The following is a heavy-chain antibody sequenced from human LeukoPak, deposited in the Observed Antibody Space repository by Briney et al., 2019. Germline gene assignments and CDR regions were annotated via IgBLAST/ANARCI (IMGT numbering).Heavy chain of an antibody. Sequence: ASVKVSCKPSGYSFSDYYIHLLRQAPGQGLEWMGWINPDSGGTNYAQRFQGRVTMTRDTSITTVYMELSRLRSDDTAVFYCTREASAGNWFDPWGQGTPVTVSS. J-gene: IGHJ5*02. CDR2: INPDSGGT. V-gene: IGHV1-2*02. CDR3: TREASAGNWFDP. D-gene: IGHD1-26*01. CDR1: GYSFSDYY.